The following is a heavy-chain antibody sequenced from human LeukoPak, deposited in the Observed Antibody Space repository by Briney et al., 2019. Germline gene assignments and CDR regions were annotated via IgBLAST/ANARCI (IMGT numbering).Heavy chain of an antibody. J-gene: IGHJ6*02. Sequence: GGSLRLSCLASGFSFNSYTMNRVREAPGKGLEWVSTISPVSSYTWYAESVEGRFTISRDNPKNSLYLQMDSLRAEDTAVYYCVRDVSRRIGMDVWGQGTTVTVSS. CDR1: GFSFNSYT. D-gene: IGHD2/OR15-2a*01. CDR2: ISPVSSYT. V-gene: IGHV3-21*01. CDR3: VRDVSRRIGMDV.